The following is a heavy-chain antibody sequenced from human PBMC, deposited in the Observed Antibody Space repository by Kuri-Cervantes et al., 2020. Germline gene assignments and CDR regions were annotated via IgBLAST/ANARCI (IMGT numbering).Heavy chain of an antibody. CDR1: GFTFSNAW. CDR2: IRSKAYGGTT. J-gene: IGHJ4*02. CDR3: TRVWFGELSYDSSGYFDY. V-gene: IGHV3-49*04. Sequence: GESLKISCAASGFTFSNAWMSWVRQAPGKGLEWVGFIRSKAYGGTTEYAASVKGRFTISRDDSKSIAYLQMNSLKTEDTAVYYCTRVWFGELSYDSSGYFDYWGQGTLVTVSS. D-gene: IGHD3-10*01.